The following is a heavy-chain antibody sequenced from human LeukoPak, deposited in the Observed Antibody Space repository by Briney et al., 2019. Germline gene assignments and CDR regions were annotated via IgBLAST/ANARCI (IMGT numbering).Heavy chain of an antibody. J-gene: IGHJ4*02. CDR3: ARFGEGATSFFDY. D-gene: IGHD1-26*01. Sequence: SETLSLTCAVYGGSFSGYYWSWIRQPPGKGLEWIGEINHSGSTNYNPSLKSRVTISVDTSKNQFSLKLSSVTAADTAVYYCARFGEGATSFFDYWGQGTLVTVSS. CDR1: GGSFSGYY. CDR2: INHSGST. V-gene: IGHV4-34*01.